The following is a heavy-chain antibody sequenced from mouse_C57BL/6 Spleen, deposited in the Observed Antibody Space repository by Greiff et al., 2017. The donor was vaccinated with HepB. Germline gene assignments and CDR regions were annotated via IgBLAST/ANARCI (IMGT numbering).Heavy chain of an antibody. Sequence: QVQLQQPGAELVRPGSSVKLSCKASGYTFTSYWMHWVKQRPIQGLEWIGNIDPSDSETHYNQKFKDKATLTVDKSSSTAYMQLSSLTSEDSAVYYCARSLYDYSAWFAYWGQGTLVTVSA. CDR3: ARSLYDYSAWFAY. J-gene: IGHJ3*01. CDR1: GYTFTSYW. D-gene: IGHD2-4*01. CDR2: IDPSDSET. V-gene: IGHV1-52*01.